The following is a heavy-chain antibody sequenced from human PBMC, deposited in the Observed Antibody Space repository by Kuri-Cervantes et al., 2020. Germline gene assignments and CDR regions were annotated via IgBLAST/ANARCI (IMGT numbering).Heavy chain of an antibody. CDR2: IYSGGST. CDR1: GFTVSSNY. J-gene: IGHJ3*02. V-gene: IGHV3-53*01. D-gene: IGHD6-13*01. CDR3: ARNGAYSSSWIYGAFDI. Sequence: ETLSLTCAASGFTVSSNYMSWVRQAPGKGLEWVSVIYSGGSTYYADSVKGRFTISRDNSKNTLYLQMNSLRAEDTAVYYCARNGAYSSSWIYGAFDIWGQGTMVTVSS.